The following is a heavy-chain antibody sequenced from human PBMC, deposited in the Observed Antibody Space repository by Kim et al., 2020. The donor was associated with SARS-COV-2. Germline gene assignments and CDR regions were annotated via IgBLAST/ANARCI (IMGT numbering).Heavy chain of an antibody. V-gene: IGHV4-39*01. D-gene: IGHD6-13*01. CDR3: ARHGAAAPFDY. CDR2: T. Sequence: TYDTPSLKSRVTISVDTSKNQFSLKLSSVTAADTAVYYCARHGAAAPFDYWGQGTLVTVSS. J-gene: IGHJ4*02.